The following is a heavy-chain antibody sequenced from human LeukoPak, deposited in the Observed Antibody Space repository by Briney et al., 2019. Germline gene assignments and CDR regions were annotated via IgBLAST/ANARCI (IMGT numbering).Heavy chain of an antibody. CDR2: FYSGGNT. Sequence: PGGSLRLSCAASGFTVSNNYMSWVRQAPGKGLEWVSVFYSGGNTYYADSVKGRFTISRDNSKNTLYLQMNSLRAEDTAVYYCARDPATIMVVTDMNGFDIWGQGTLVTVSS. CDR3: ARDPATIMVVTDMNGFDI. D-gene: IGHD2-21*02. CDR1: GFTVSNNY. J-gene: IGHJ3*02. V-gene: IGHV3-53*01.